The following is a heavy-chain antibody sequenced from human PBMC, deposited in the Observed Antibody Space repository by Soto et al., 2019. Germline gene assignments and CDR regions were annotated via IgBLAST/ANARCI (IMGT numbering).Heavy chain of an antibody. V-gene: IGHV4-30-4*08. CDR1: GGSISRGGSY. CDR3: ARTSLTIFGSNNDYYHIGV. CDR2: IYYSGST. Sequence: TLCLTCTVSGGSISRGGSYWSWIRQPPGKGLEWIGYIYYSGSTYYNPSLKSRVTISVDTSKNQFSLNLASVSAEDTAVYYCARTSLTIFGSNNDYYHIGVWGLGTPVT. D-gene: IGHD3-3*01. J-gene: IGHJ6*02.